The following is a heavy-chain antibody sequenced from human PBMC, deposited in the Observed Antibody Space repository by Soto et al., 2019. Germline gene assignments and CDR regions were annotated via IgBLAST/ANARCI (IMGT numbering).Heavy chain of an antibody. J-gene: IGHJ4*02. CDR1: GGSISSYY. D-gene: IGHD4-17*01. V-gene: IGHV4-59*08. Sequence: SETLSLTCTVSGGSISSYYWSWIRQPPGKGLEWIGYIYYSGSTNYNPSLKSRVTISVDTSKNQFSLKLTSVTAADAAIYYCATFCWISTASTERYFYDWGQGFLVTISS. CDR2: IYYSGST. CDR3: ATFCWISTASTERYFYD.